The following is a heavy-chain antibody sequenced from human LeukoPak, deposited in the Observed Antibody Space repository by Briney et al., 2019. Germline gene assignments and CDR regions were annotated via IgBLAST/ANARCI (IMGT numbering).Heavy chain of an antibody. CDR1: GFIFSTYG. CDR2: ISNDGSNK. Sequence: GGSLRLSCAASGFIFSTYGIHWVRQAPGKGLEWVAVISNDGSNKYYADSVRGRFTISRDNSKNTLYLQMNSLRAEDTAVYYCAKGLSGGGQRGYFDYWGQGTLVTVSS. D-gene: IGHD4-23*01. J-gene: IGHJ4*02. V-gene: IGHV3-30*18. CDR3: AKGLSGGGQRGYFDY.